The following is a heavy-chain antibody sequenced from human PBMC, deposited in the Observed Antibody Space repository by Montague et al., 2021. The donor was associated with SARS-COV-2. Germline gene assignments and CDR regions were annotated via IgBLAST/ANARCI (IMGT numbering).Heavy chain of an antibody. CDR3: ARHPSITIFGVVITPSWFDP. CDR2: IYYSGST. CDR1: GGSISSSSYY. J-gene: IGHJ5*02. V-gene: IGHV4-39*01. Sequence: TLSLTCTVSGGSISSSSYYRGWIRQPPGKGLEWIGSIYYSGSTYYNPSLKGRVTISVDTSKNQFSLKLSSVTAADTAVYYCARHPSITIFGVVITPSWFDPWGQGTLVTVSS. D-gene: IGHD3-3*01.